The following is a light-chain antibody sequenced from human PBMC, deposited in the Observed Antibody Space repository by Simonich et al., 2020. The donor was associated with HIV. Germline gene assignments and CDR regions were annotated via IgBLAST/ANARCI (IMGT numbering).Light chain of an antibody. CDR1: SSNIGAGYD. J-gene: IGLJ2*01. V-gene: IGLV1-40*01. CDR2: ANT. CDR3: QSYDSSLSGVL. Sequence: QSVLTQPPSVSGAPGQRVTISCTGSSSNIGAGYDVHWYQQFPGTAPKLLIDANTNRPAGVPDRFSGSKSGTSASLAITGLQAEDEADYYCQSYDSSLSGVLFGGGTKLTIL.